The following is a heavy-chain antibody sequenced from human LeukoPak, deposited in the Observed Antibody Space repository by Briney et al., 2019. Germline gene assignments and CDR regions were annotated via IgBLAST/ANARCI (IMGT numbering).Heavy chain of an antibody. CDR2: IYYSGST. CDR3: ARTYYDFWSVY. Sequence: SETLSLTCTVSGGSISSSSYYWGWIRQPPGKGLEWIGSIYYSGSTYYNPSLKSRVTISVDTSKNQFSLKLSSVTAADTAVYYCARTYYDFWSVYWGQGTLVTVSS. V-gene: IGHV4-39*07. D-gene: IGHD3-3*01. J-gene: IGHJ4*02. CDR1: GGSISSSSYY.